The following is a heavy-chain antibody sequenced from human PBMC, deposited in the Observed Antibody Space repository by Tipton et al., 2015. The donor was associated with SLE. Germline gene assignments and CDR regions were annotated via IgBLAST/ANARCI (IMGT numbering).Heavy chain of an antibody. CDR2: ISYDGSNK. Sequence: SPRLSCAASGFTFNSYAMHWVRQAPGKGLEWVAVISYDGSNKYYADSVKGRFTISRDNSKNTLYLQMNSLRAEDTAVYYCARELVPGYYGMDVWGQGTTVTVSS. V-gene: IGHV3-30*04. D-gene: IGHD3-10*01. CDR1: GFTFNSYA. CDR3: ARELVPGYYGMDV. J-gene: IGHJ6*02.